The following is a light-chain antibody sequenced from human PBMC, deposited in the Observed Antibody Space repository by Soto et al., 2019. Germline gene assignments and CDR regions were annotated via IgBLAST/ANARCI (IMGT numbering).Light chain of an antibody. Sequence: EIVLTQSPGTLSLSPGERATLSCRATQSISSSSLGWYQQKLGQSPRLLIYGGSSRASGIPDRFSGSGSGTDFTLIITRLEPEDFAVYYCQQYGSSPYTFGQGTRLEIK. V-gene: IGKV3-20*01. CDR1: QSISSSS. CDR3: QQYGSSPYT. CDR2: GGS. J-gene: IGKJ2*01.